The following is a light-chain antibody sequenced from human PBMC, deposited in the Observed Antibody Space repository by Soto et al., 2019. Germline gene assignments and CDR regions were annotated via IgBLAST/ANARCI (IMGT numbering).Light chain of an antibody. V-gene: IGKV3-15*01. CDR3: QQYNNWPPAT. CDR1: QSVSSN. J-gene: IGKJ3*01. Sequence: EIVMTQSPATLSVSLGERATLSCRASQSVSSNLAWYQQKPGQAPRLLINGASARATGIPARFSGRGSGTEFTLTISSLQSEDFAVYYCQQYNNWPPATFGLGTKVDIK. CDR2: GAS.